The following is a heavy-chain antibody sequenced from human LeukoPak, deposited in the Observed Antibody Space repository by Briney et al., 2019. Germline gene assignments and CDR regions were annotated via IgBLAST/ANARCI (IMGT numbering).Heavy chain of an antibody. V-gene: IGHV3-74*01. CDR3: ARDNHYYDSQGPPDFDP. CDR2: INSDGSST. D-gene: IGHD3-22*01. Sequence: GGSLRLSCAASGFTFSSNWMHWVRQAPGKGLVWVSRINSDGSSTSYADSVKGRFTISRDNAKNTLYLQMNSLRAEDTAVYYCARDNHYYDSQGPPDFDPWGQGTLVTVSS. CDR1: GFTFSSNW. J-gene: IGHJ5*02.